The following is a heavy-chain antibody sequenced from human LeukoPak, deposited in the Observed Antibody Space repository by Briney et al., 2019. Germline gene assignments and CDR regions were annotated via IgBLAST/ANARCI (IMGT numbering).Heavy chain of an antibody. CDR3: AKDHDFWSGAAPLDY. CDR1: GFTFSSYG. V-gene: IGHV3-33*06. Sequence: GGSLRLSCAASGFTFSSYGMHWVPQAPGKGLEWVAVIWYDGSNKYYADSVKGRFTISRDNSKHTPYLQMNSLRAEDTAVYYCAKDHDFWSGAAPLDYWGQGTLVTVSS. D-gene: IGHD3-3*01. J-gene: IGHJ4*02. CDR2: IWYDGSNK.